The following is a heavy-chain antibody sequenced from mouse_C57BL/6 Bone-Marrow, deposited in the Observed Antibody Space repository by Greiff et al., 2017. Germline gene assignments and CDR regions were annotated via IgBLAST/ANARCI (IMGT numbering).Heavy chain of an antibody. CDR1: GYTFTSYW. CDR3: AHSSGTWFAD. D-gene: IGHD3-2*02. J-gene: IGHJ3*01. Sequence: VQLQQPGAELVRPGTSVKLSCKASGYTFTSYWMHWVKQRPGQGLEWIGVIDPSDSYTNYNQKFKGKATLTVDTSSSTAYMQLSSLTSEDSAVYYCAHSSGTWFADWGQGTLVTVSA. V-gene: IGHV1-59*01. CDR2: IDPSDSYT.